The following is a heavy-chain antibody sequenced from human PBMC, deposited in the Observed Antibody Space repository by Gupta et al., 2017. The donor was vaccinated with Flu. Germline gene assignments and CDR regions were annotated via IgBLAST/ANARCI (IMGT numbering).Heavy chain of an antibody. V-gene: IGHV3-21*03. D-gene: IGHD3-16*01. CDR1: GFSSSSYT. CDR3: ARGREGYNMGGYFDY. CDR2: ISSRT. J-gene: IGHJ4*02. Sequence: EVQLAESGGGLVKPGGSLRLSCAASGFSSSSYTINWVRQAPGRGLEWVSSISSRTSYADSVKGRFTISRDNAKNSVYLQMNSLGAEDTAIYFCARGREGYNMGGYFDYWGQGAQVTVSS.